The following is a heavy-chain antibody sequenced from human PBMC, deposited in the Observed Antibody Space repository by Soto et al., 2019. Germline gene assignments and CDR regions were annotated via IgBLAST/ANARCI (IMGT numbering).Heavy chain of an antibody. CDR3: ARIGSLRVVAATSLDY. CDR2: IYYSGST. J-gene: IGHJ4*02. Sequence: SETLSLAGTVSCGSIISYYWIWIRQPPGKGLEWIGYIYYSGSTNYNPSLKSRVTISVDTSKNQFSLKLSSVTAADTAVYYCARIGSLRVVAATSLDYWGQGTLVTVSS. V-gene: IGHV4-59*08. CDR1: CGSIISYY. D-gene: IGHD2-15*01.